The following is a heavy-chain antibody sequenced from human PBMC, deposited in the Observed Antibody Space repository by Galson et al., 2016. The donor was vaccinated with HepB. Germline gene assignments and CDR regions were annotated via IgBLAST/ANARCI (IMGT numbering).Heavy chain of an antibody. J-gene: IGHJ4*02. Sequence: SETLSLTCAVYGGSFSGYYWNWVRQFPGKGLAWIGEINHFEITDYNPSLKSRVTISVDTSQSQFSLKLTSVTAADTAVYYCARHAQLYQAAALGYWGQGTLVTVSS. V-gene: IGHV4-34*01. D-gene: IGHD6-13*01. CDR3: ARHAQLYQAAALGY. CDR1: GGSFSGYY. CDR2: INHFEIT.